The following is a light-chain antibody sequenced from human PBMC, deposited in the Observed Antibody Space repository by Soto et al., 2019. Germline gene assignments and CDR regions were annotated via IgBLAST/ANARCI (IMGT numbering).Light chain of an antibody. J-gene: IGLJ1*01. CDR2: RNN. CDR3: AAWDDRLSGFV. CDR1: NSNIGRNY. Sequence: QSVLTQPPSASGTPGQRVTISCSGSNSNIGRNYVNWFQQLPGTAPKLLIYRNNQRPSGVPDRFSGSKSGTSASLAISGLRSEDEADYYCAAWDDRLSGFVFATGTKVTVL. V-gene: IGLV1-47*01.